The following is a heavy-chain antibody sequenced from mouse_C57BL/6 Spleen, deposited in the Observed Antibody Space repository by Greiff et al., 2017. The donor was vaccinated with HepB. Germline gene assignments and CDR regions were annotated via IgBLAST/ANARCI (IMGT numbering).Heavy chain of an antibody. D-gene: IGHD1-1*01. CDR2: IHPNSGST. Sequence: VQLQQPGAELVKPGASVKLSCKASGYTFTSYWMHWVKQRPGQGLEWIGMIHPNSGSTNYNEKFKSKATLTVDKSSSTAYMQLSSLTSEDSAVYYCARWSGSRAIDYWGQGTSVTVSS. CDR1: GYTFTSYW. J-gene: IGHJ4*01. CDR3: ARWSGSRAIDY. V-gene: IGHV1-64*01.